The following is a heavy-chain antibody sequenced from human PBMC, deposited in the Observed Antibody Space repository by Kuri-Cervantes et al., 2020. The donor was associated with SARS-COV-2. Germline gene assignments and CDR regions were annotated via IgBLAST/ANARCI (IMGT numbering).Heavy chain of an antibody. CDR1: GGSISSGYY. J-gene: IGHJ4*02. CDR2: IYHSGST. D-gene: IGHD2-2*01. V-gene: IGHV4-38-2*02. CDR3: ARQGGIVVVPAAL. Sequence: SETLSLTCTVSGGSISSGYYWGWIRQPPGKGLEWIGSIYHSGSTYYNPSLKSRVTISVDTSKNQFSLKLSSVTAADTAVYYCARQGGIVVVPAALWGQGTLVTVSS.